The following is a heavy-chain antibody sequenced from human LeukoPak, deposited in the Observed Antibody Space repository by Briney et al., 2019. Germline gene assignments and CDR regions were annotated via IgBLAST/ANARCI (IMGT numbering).Heavy chain of an antibody. CDR2: ISAYNGNT. D-gene: IGHD3-10*01. J-gene: IGHJ4*02. Sequence: ASVTVSCKASGYTFTSYGMSWVRHAPGQGLEWMGWISAYNGNTNYAQKLQGRVTATTDTSPSTVYRELRSLKCDDPAVYYCARDGSDYCGSGSPPLDYWGQGTLVTVSS. CDR1: GYTFTSYG. CDR3: ARDGSDYCGSGSPPLDY. V-gene: IGHV1-18*01.